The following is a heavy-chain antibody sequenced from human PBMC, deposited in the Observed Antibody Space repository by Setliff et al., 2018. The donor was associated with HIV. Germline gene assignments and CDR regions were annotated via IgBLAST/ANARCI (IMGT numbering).Heavy chain of an antibody. CDR1: GFTFSNYA. CDR2: ISYDGSDK. D-gene: IGHD6-13*01. Sequence: LSCAASGFTFSNYAMHWVRQAPVKGLEWVAVISYDGSDKYYADSVKGRFTISRDNSKNTVYLQMNSLRAEDTAVYYCATLSSNWHLDYWGQGTLVTVSS. V-gene: IGHV3-30*04. CDR3: ATLSSNWHLDY. J-gene: IGHJ4*02.